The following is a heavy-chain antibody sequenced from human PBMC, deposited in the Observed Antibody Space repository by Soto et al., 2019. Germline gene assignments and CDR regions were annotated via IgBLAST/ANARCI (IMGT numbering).Heavy chain of an antibody. CDR3: ARHGKIAARPNFDY. Sequence: GESLKISCKGSGYSFTSYWLSWVRQMPGKGLEWMGRIDPSDSYTNYSPSFQGHVSISADKSISTAYLQWSSLKASDTAMYYCARHGKIAARPNFDYWGQGTLVTVSS. D-gene: IGHD6-6*01. V-gene: IGHV5-10-1*01. CDR2: IDPSDSYT. CDR1: GYSFTSYW. J-gene: IGHJ4*02.